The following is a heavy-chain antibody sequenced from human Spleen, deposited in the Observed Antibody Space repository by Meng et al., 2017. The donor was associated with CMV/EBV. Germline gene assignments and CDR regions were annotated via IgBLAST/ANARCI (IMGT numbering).Heavy chain of an antibody. CDR3: ARQEIWAENYFDY. V-gene: IGHV1-69*05. CDR1: VGTFSSYA. CDR2: IIPIFGTA. Sequence: CKASVGTFSSYAIRWVRQAPGQGLEWMGGIIPIFGTANYAQKFQGRVTITTDESTSTAYMELSSLRSEDTAVYYCARQEIWAENYFDYWGQGTLVTVSS. D-gene: IGHD2/OR15-2a*01. J-gene: IGHJ4*02.